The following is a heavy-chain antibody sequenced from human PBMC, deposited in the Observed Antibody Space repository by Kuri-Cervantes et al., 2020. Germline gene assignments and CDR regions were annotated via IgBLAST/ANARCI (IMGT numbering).Heavy chain of an antibody. D-gene: IGHD2-15*01. CDR1: GFTFSSYA. V-gene: IGHV3-30-3*01. CDR3: AREEGYCSGGSC. CDR2: ISYDGSNK. Sequence: GGSLRLSGAASGFTFSSYAMHWVRQAPGKGLEWVAVISYDGSNKYYADSVKGRFTISRDNSKNTLYLQMNSLRAEDTAVYYCAREEGYCSGGSCWGQGTLVTVSS. J-gene: IGHJ4*02.